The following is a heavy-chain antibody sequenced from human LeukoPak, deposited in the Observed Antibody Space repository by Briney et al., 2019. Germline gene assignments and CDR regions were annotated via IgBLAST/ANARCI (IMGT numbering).Heavy chain of an antibody. CDR2: IYHSGST. Sequence: SETLSLTCAVSGGSISSGGYSWSWIRQPPGKGLEWIGYIYHSGSTYYNPSLKSRVTISVDRSKNQFSLKLSSVTAADTAVYYCAGYSGSLQYFQHWGQGTLVTVSS. CDR1: GGSISSGGYS. J-gene: IGHJ1*01. D-gene: IGHD1-26*01. V-gene: IGHV4-30-2*01. CDR3: AGYSGSLQYFQH.